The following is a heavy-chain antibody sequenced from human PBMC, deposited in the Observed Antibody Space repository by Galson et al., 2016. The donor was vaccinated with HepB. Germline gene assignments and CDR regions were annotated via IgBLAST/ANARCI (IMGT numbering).Heavy chain of an antibody. V-gene: IGHV5-51*07. CDR3: ARSLTGSYDFWGAIYNYYAMDI. Sequence: QSGAEVKKPEESLKISCQGSGYTFVSYWIGWEHQMPGKGMEWKGIIYPGDLDTRYSPSFQVQVTIAVDKSIRTAYLQWSSLKASDTAMYYCARSLTGSYDFWGAIYNYYAMDIWGQGTTVTVS. D-gene: IGHD3/OR15-3a*01. J-gene: IGHJ6*02. CDR2: IYPGDLDT. CDR1: GYTFVSYW.